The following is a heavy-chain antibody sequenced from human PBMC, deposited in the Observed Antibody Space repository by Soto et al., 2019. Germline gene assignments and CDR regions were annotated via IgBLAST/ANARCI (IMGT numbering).Heavy chain of an antibody. CDR1: GGSISSYF. J-gene: IGHJ4*02. Sequence: QVHLQESGPGLVKPSETLSLTCNVSGGSISSYFWNWIRQPPGKGLEWIGYVYYSGSTNYIPSLKSRVTISVDTSKNHFSLRLSSVTAADTALYYCARSLRHLDWVFFDYWGQGTLVPVSS. CDR2: VYYSGST. D-gene: IGHD3-9*01. CDR3: ARSLRHLDWVFFDY. V-gene: IGHV4-59*01.